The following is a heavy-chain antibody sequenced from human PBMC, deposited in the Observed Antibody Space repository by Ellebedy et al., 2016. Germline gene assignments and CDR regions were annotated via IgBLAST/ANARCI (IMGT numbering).Heavy chain of an antibody. J-gene: IGHJ4*02. Sequence: ASVKVSXXASGYTFTSYDISWVRQAPGQGLEWMGWISAYNGNTNYTQKLQGRVTMTTDTSTSTAYMELRSLRSEDTAVYYCARENIAVAGTWYFDYWGQGTLVTVSS. CDR2: ISAYNGNT. CDR3: ARENIAVAGTWYFDY. D-gene: IGHD6-19*01. V-gene: IGHV1-18*01. CDR1: GYTFTSYD.